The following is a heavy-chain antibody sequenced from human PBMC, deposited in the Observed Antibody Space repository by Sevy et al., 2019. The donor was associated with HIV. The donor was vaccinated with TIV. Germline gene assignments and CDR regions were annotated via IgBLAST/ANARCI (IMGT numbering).Heavy chain of an antibody. CDR2: IYYSGNT. CDR1: GGSISNPDYN. Sequence: SETLSLTCTVSGGSISNPDYNWSWIRQPPGKGLGWIGYIYYSGNTYYGPSLKSRAYISIDTSKNQFSLNLKSATAADTAVYYCARVTGPFGWFDPWGQGTLVTVSS. V-gene: IGHV4-30-4*01. D-gene: IGHD3-9*01. J-gene: IGHJ5*02. CDR3: ARVTGPFGWFDP.